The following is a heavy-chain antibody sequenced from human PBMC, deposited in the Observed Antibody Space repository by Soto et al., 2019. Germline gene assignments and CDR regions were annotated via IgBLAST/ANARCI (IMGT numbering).Heavy chain of an antibody. J-gene: IGHJ4*02. CDR1: GSSMTTYY. D-gene: IGHD3-22*01. CDR2: IYNSGRGST. Sequence: SETLSLTCSVSGSSMTTYYWHWIRQAPGKGLEWIGFIYNSGRGSTGSNPSLSSRVTFSIDTSKNQFSLKLSSVTAADTAVYYCVSLPHYYDSSGYRRPSGYFDYWGQGTLVTVSS. V-gene: IGHV4-59*01. CDR3: VSLPHYYDSSGYRRPSGYFDY.